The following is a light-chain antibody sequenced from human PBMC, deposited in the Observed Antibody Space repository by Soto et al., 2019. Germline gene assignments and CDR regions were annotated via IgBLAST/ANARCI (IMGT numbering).Light chain of an antibody. CDR2: GAS. CDR1: QSVSSSF. J-gene: IGKJ1*01. Sequence: EIVLTQSPGTLSLSPGERATLSCRASQSVSSSFLAWYQQSPGQPPRILIYGASNRAAGIPERLSGSGSGTDFTLTISRLEPEDFSVYYCQQYDSSPWTFGQGTKVEIK. CDR3: QQYDSSPWT. V-gene: IGKV3-20*01.